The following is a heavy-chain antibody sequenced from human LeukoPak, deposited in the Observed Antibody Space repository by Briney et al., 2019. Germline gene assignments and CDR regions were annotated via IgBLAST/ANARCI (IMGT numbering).Heavy chain of an antibody. CDR3: AKDPPTVVGDYFDY. CDR2: IRYDGSNK. D-gene: IGHD4-23*01. J-gene: IGHJ4*02. Sequence: PGGSLRLSCAASGFTFSSYGMHWVRQAPGKGLEWVAFIRYDGSNKYYADSVKGLFTISRDNSKNTLYLQMNSLRAEDTAVYYCAKDPPTVVGDYFDYWGQGTLVTVSS. CDR1: GFTFSSYG. V-gene: IGHV3-30*02.